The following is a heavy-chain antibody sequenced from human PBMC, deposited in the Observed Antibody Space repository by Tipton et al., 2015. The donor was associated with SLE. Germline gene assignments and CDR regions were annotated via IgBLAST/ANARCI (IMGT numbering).Heavy chain of an antibody. D-gene: IGHD6-13*01. CDR1: GGSISCYY. CDR2: IYTSGST. CDR3: ARDNPEQQLPVGGDAFVI. J-gene: IGHJ3*02. Sequence: TLSLTCTVSGGSISCYYCSWIRQPAGKGLKWIGRIYTSGSTNYNPPLKSRVTMSVDTSKNQFSLKLSSVTAADTAVYYCARDNPEQQLPVGGDAFVIWGQGTMVTVSS. V-gene: IGHV4-4*07.